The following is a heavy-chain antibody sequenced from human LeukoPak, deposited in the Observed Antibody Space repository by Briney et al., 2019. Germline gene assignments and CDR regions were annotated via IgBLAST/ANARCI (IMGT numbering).Heavy chain of an antibody. CDR3: ARSMVTDHFDY. D-gene: IGHD2-21*02. V-gene: IGHV1-46*01. Sequence: ASVKVSCKASGYTFTSYYMHWVRQAPGQGLEWMGKINPSDGSTRYAQKLQGRVTMTTDTSTSTAYMELRSLRSDDTAVYYCARSMVTDHFDYWGQGTLVTVSS. CDR2: INPSDGST. CDR1: GYTFTSYY. J-gene: IGHJ4*02.